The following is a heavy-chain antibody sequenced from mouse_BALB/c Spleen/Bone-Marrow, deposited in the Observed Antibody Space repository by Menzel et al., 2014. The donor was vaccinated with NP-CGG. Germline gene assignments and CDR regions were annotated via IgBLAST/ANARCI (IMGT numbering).Heavy chain of an antibody. CDR2: INPSSGYT. V-gene: IGHV1-4*01. CDR3: ARSLRWYFDV. J-gene: IGHJ1*01. Sequence: VQLVESGAELARPGASVKMSCKASGYTFTSYTMHWVKQRPGQGLEWIGYINPSSGYTNYNQKFKDKATLTADKSSSTAYTQLSSLTSEDSAVYYCARSLRWYFDVWGAGTTVTVSS. D-gene: IGHD1-1*01. CDR1: GYTFTSYT.